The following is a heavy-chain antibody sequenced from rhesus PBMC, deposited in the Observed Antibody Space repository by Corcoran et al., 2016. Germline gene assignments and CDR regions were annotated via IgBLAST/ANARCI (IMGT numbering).Heavy chain of an antibody. Sequence: QVQLQESGPGLVKPSETLSLTCAVSGYSISSGYYWGWIRQPPGKGLEYIGYISGSSGTTYYNPSLKSRLTISKDKSKNQFSLKLSSVTAADTAVYYCARRPYYYDSGYFYWGQGVLVTVSS. CDR2: ISGSSGTT. V-gene: IGHV4-99*01. CDR1: GYSISSGYY. J-gene: IGHJ4*01. CDR3: ARRPYYYDSGYFY. D-gene: IGHD3-28*01.